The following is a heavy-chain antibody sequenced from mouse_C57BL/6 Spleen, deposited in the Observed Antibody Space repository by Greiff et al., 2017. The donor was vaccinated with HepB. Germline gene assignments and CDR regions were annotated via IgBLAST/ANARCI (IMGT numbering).Heavy chain of an antibody. CDR3: TTYYDYDWFAY. CDR1: GYTFTDYE. Sequence: VQLQQSGAELVRPGASVTLSCKASGYTFTDYEMHWVKQTPVHGLEWIGAIDPETGGTAYNQKFKGKAILTADKSSSTAYMELRSLTSEDAAVYYCTTYYDYDWFAYGGQGTLVTVSA. D-gene: IGHD2-4*01. CDR2: IDPETGGT. J-gene: IGHJ3*01. V-gene: IGHV1-15*01.